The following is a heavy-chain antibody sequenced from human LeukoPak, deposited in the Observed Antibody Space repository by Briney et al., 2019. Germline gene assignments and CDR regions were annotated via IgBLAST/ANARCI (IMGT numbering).Heavy chain of an antibody. J-gene: IGHJ5*02. V-gene: IGHV4-34*01. Sequence: SETLSLTCSVYAGSFSGYYWSWIRQPPGKGLEWIGEINHSGSTNYNPSLKSRVTISVNTSNKQFSLKLRSVTAAGTAVSYCARGRPQHSVGVPAAYRYLYDPWRQGSVVSVSS. CDR3: ARGRPQHSVGVPAAYRYLYDP. CDR1: AGSFSGYY. D-gene: IGHD2-2*01. CDR2: INHSGST.